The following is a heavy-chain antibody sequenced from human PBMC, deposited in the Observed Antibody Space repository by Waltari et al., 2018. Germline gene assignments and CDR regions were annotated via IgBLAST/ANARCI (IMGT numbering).Heavy chain of an antibody. Sequence: QVQLQESGPGLVKPSQTLSLTCTVSGGSISSGGYYWSWIRQHPGKGLEWIGYIYYSGSTYYNPSLKSRVTISVDTSKNQFSLKLSSVTAADTAVYYCARGGERWLQGGIDYWGQGTLVTVSS. CDR2: IYYSGST. V-gene: IGHV4-31*03. D-gene: IGHD5-12*01. CDR3: ARGGERWLQGGIDY. CDR1: GGSISSGGYY. J-gene: IGHJ4*02.